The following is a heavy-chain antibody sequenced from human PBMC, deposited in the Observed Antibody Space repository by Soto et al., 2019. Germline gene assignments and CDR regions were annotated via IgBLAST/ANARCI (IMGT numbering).Heavy chain of an antibody. CDR2: IIPILGIA. CDR1: GGTFSSYT. Sequence: QVQLVQSGAEVKKPGSSVKVSCKASGGTFSSYTISWVRQAPGQGLEWMGRIIPILGIAKYAQKFQGRVTITADKSTSTAYMELSSLRSEDTAVYYCAGALTVGATVDYWGQGTLVTVSS. CDR3: AGALTVGATVDY. D-gene: IGHD1-26*01. J-gene: IGHJ4*02. V-gene: IGHV1-69*02.